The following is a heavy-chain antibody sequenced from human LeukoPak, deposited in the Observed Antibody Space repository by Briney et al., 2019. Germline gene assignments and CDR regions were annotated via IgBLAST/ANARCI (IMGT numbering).Heavy chain of an antibody. Sequence: GASVKVSCKASGYTFTDYYMHWVRQAPGQGLEWMGWINPNSGGTNYAQQFQGRVTMTRDTSISTAYMELSNLRSDDTAVYYCARRIAAAGGRWFDPWGQGTLVTVSS. CDR1: GYTFTDYY. V-gene: IGHV1-2*02. D-gene: IGHD6-13*01. CDR3: ARRIAAAGGRWFDP. J-gene: IGHJ5*02. CDR2: INPNSGGT.